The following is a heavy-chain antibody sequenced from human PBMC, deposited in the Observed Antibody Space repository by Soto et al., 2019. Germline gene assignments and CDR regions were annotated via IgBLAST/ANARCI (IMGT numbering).Heavy chain of an antibody. J-gene: IGHJ6*02. CDR2: INHREST. CDR3: ARASGGMNV. Sequence: QVQLQQWGAGLMKPSETLSLTCAVYGGSFSGYYWTWIRRPPGKGLEWIGEINHRESTNYNPSLKSRVTLSEDASKNQFSLKLSSVNAADTAVYYCARASGGMNVWGQGTTVIVSS. V-gene: IGHV4-34*01. CDR1: GGSFSGYY. D-gene: IGHD6-19*01.